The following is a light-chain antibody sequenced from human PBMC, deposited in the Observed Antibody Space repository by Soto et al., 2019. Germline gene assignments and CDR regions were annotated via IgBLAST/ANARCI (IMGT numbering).Light chain of an antibody. Sequence: VVMTHSPATLSVSPGEGATLSFRASQGIGDTLAWYQHKAGQAPRLLIYDASDRATGIPDRFSGRGSGTDFTLTISSLEPEDFAVYYCQQRYNWPLTFGGGTKVDI. CDR3: QQRYNWPLT. V-gene: IGKV3D-11*01. J-gene: IGKJ4*01. CDR2: DAS. CDR1: QGIGDT.